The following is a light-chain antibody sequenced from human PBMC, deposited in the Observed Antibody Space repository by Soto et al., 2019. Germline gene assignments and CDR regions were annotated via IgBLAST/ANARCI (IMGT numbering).Light chain of an antibody. J-gene: IGKJ2*01. CDR2: GAS. CDR1: QSVSSTY. Sequence: EIVLTQSPGTLSLSPGERATLSCRASQSVSSTYLAWYQQKPGQSPRLLIYGASSRATGIPDRFSGSGSGTDFTLTISRPEPEDFAVYYCQHYGNSPNPFGQGTKVDIK. V-gene: IGKV3-20*01. CDR3: QHYGNSPNP.